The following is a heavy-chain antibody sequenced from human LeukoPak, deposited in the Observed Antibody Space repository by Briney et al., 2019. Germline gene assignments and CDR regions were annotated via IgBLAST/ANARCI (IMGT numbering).Heavy chain of an antibody. D-gene: IGHD3-10*01. J-gene: IGHJ4*02. V-gene: IGHV3-23*01. Sequence: PGGSLRLSCAASGFTFSSYAMSWVRQAPGKGLEWVSAISGSGGSTYYADSVKGRFTISRDNSKNTLYLQMNSLRAEDTAVYYCAKDEVGSGSYYNPPFDYWGQGTLVTVSS. CDR2: ISGSGGST. CDR1: GFTFSSYA. CDR3: AKDEVGSGSYYNPPFDY.